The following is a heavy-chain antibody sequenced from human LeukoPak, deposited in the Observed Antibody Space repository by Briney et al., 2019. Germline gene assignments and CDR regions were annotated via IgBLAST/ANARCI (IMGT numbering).Heavy chain of an antibody. CDR1: GFTFSSYG. CDR3: AKGVFWSGRDAFDI. Sequence: GGSLRLSCAASGFTFSSYGMHWVRQAPGKGLEWVAVISYDGSNKYYADSVKGRFTISRDNSKNTLYLQMNSLRAEDTAVYYCAKGVFWSGRDAFDIWGQGTMVTVSS. V-gene: IGHV3-30*18. CDR2: ISYDGSNK. D-gene: IGHD3-3*01. J-gene: IGHJ3*02.